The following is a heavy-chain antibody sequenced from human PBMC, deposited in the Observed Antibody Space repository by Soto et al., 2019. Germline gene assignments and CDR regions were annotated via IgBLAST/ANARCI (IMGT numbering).Heavy chain of an antibody. D-gene: IGHD5-12*01. CDR2: IYSSGST. V-gene: IGHV4-61*01. CDR3: ARDIRGYSRAFDY. Sequence: SETLSLTCTVSGDSVSSDSYYWTWIRQPPGKGLEWIGYIYSSGSTKYNPSLKSRVTISLDTSSNQFSLELTSVTAADTAVYYCARDIRGYSRAFDYWGQGTLVTVSS. J-gene: IGHJ4*02. CDR1: GDSVSSDSYY.